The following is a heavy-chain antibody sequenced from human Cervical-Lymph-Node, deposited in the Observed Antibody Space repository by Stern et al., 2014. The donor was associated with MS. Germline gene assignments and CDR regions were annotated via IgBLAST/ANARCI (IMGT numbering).Heavy chain of an antibody. V-gene: IGHV1-18*01. CDR1: GYTFSSFA. Sequence: VQLVESGAEVKKPGASVNVSCKASGYTFSSFAITWVRQAPGQGLEWMGTITVYNGNTNYAQRVQDRVTMTTDTSTNQAYMEVRTRRSDDTAVYYGARGWGDTRHWGQGTLVTVSS. CDR3: ARGWGDTRH. J-gene: IGHJ4*02. CDR2: ITVYNGNT. D-gene: IGHD3-16*01.